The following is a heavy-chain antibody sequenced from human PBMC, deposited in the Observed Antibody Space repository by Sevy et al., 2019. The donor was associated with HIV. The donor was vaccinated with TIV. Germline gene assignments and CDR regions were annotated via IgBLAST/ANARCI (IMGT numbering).Heavy chain of an antibody. D-gene: IGHD3-3*01. CDR1: GGSISTYY. V-gene: IGHV4-59*01. CDR3: ARNAFWSGAPAY. J-gene: IGHJ4*02. CDR2: IYYTGRT. Sequence: SETLSLTCTVSGGSISTYYWSWIRQSPGKGLEWIGYIYYTGRTWYTPSLKSRATISVDTPKNQFSLELRSVTAADTALYFCARNAFWSGAPAYWGPGNLVTVSS.